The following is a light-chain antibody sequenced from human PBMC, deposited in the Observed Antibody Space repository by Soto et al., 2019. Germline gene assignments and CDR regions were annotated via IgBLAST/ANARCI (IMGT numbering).Light chain of an antibody. CDR3: QQYNSYSQT. V-gene: IGKV1-5*01. Sequence: DIQMTQSPSTLSASVGDRVTITCRASQSISSWLAWYQQKPGKAPNLLIYDASALESGVPSRFSGSGSGTEFTLTISSLQPDEFATYYCQQYNSYSQTFGQGTKVDIK. J-gene: IGKJ1*01. CDR2: DAS. CDR1: QSISSW.